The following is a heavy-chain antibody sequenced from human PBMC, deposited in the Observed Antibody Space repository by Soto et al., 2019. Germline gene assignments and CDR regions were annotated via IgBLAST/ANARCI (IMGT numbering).Heavy chain of an antibody. Sequence: SVKVSCKDSGGTFSSYAISWVRQAPGQGLEWMGGIIPIFGTANYAQKFQGRVTITADKSTSTAYMELSSLRSEDTAVYYCAXSEIVVVVAATPGAFDIWGQGTMVTVSS. CDR2: IIPIFGTA. CDR3: AXSEIVVVVAATPGAFDI. D-gene: IGHD2-15*01. V-gene: IGHV1-69*06. J-gene: IGHJ3*02. CDR1: GGTFSSYA.